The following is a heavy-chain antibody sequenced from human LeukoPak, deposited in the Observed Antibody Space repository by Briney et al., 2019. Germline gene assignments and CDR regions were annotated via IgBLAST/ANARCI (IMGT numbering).Heavy chain of an antibody. D-gene: IGHD1-14*01. Sequence: GGSLRLSCAASGFTFSSYAMSWVRQAPGKGLEWVSTISGSGGSTHYADSVKGRFTISRDNSKNTLYLQTNSLRAEDTAVYYCARDMTAGDGMDVWGQGTTVTVSS. CDR1: GFTFSSYA. CDR2: ISGSGGST. J-gene: IGHJ6*02. V-gene: IGHV3-23*01. CDR3: ARDMTAGDGMDV.